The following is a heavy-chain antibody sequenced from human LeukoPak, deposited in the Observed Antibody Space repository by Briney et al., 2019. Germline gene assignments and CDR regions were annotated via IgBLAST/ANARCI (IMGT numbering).Heavy chain of an antibody. V-gene: IGHV1-3*01. D-gene: IGHD3-10*01. CDR1: GYTFTSYA. Sequence: ASVKVSCKASGYTFTSYAMHWVRQAPGERLEWMGWINAGNGNTKYSQKFQGRVTITRDTSASTAYMELSSLRSEDTAVYYCARTGSPRNGELFRYWGQGTLVTVSS. CDR3: ARTGSPRNGELFRY. J-gene: IGHJ4*02. CDR2: INAGNGNT.